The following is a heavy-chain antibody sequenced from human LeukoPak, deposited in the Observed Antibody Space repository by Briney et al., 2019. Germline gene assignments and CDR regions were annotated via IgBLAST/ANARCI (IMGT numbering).Heavy chain of an antibody. J-gene: IGHJ6*03. Sequence: QPGRSLRLSCTASGFTFGDYAMSWVRQAPGKGLEWLGFIRSKAYGGTTEYAASVKGRFTISRDDSKSIAYLQMNSLKTEDTAVYYCSYGSARDYYYYYMDVWGKGTTVTVSS. CDR3: SYGSARDYYYYYMDV. V-gene: IGHV3-49*04. D-gene: IGHD3-10*01. CDR2: IRSKAYGGTT. CDR1: GFTFGDYA.